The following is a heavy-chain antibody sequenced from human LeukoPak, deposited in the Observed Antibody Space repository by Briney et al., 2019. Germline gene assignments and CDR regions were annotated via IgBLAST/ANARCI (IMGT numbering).Heavy chain of an antibody. Sequence: SETLSFTCTVSGGSISSYYWSWIRQPAGKGLEWIGRIYTSGSTNYNPSLKSRVTMSVDTSKNQFSLKLSSVTAADTAVYYCAISSGSYSYGAFDIWGQGTMVTVST. CDR3: AISSGSYSYGAFDI. CDR2: IYTSGST. D-gene: IGHD1-26*01. CDR1: GGSISSYY. V-gene: IGHV4-4*07. J-gene: IGHJ3*02.